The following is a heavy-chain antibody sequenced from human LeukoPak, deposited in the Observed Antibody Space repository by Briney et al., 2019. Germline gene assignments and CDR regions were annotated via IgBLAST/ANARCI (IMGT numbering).Heavy chain of an antibody. Sequence: KPSETLSLTCAVYGGSFSGYYWSWIRQPPGKGLEWIGEINHSGSTNYNPSLKSRVTISVDTSKNQFSLKLSSVTAADTAVYYCARVSPNEYYDFWSGSRKGWFDPWGQGTLVTVSS. CDR2: INHSGST. D-gene: IGHD3-3*01. CDR3: ARVSPNEYYDFWSGSRKGWFDP. V-gene: IGHV4-34*01. J-gene: IGHJ5*02. CDR1: GGSFSGYY.